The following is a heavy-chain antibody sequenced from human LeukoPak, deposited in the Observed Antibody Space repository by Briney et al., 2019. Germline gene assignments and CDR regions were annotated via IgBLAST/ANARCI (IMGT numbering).Heavy chain of an antibody. V-gene: IGHV3-33*03. CDR2: ISYHGTKT. D-gene: IGHD3-22*01. CDR1: GFTFSTYA. CDR3: AKDVSGGGGGYWVDY. J-gene: IGHJ4*02. Sequence: GGSLRLSCAASGFTFSTYAMHWVRQAPGKGLEWVAVISYHGTKTYYADSLKGRLTISRDNSKNTLYLEMNSLRAEGTAVYYCAKDVSGGGGGYWVDYWGQGTLVTVSS.